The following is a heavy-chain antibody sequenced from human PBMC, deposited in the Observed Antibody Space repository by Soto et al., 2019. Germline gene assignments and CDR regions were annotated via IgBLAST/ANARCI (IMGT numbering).Heavy chain of an antibody. D-gene: IGHD5-12*01. Sequence: SETLSLTCTVSGGSISSSSYYWGWIRQPPGKGLEWIGSIYYSGSTYYNPSLKSRVTISVDTSKNQFSLKLSSVTAADTAVYNCARRAGSGYDPAEYFDYWGQGTLVTVSS. CDR3: ARRAGSGYDPAEYFDY. J-gene: IGHJ4*02. CDR2: IYYSGST. V-gene: IGHV4-39*01. CDR1: GGSISSSSYY.